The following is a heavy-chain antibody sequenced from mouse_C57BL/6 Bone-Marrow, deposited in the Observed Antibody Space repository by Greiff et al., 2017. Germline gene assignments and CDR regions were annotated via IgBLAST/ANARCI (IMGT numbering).Heavy chain of an antibody. CDR3: ARIRADGYYDFWYFDV. Sequence: QVTLKVSGPGILQPSQTLSLTCSFSGFSLSTFGLGVGWIRQPSGKGLEWLAHIWWDDDNYYNPALKSRLTISKDTSKNQVFLKIANVDTADTATYYCARIRADGYYDFWYFDVWGTGTTVTVSS. CDR2: IWWDDDN. D-gene: IGHD2-3*01. J-gene: IGHJ1*03. CDR1: GFSLSTFGLG. V-gene: IGHV8-8*01.